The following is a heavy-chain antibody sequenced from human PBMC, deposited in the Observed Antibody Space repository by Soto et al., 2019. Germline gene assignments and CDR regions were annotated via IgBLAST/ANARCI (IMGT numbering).Heavy chain of an antibody. D-gene: IGHD2-2*01. Sequence: ASVKVSCKASGYTFTSYDINWVRQATGQGLEWMGWMNPNSGNTGYAQKFQGRVTMTRNTSISTAYMELSSLRSEDTAVYCCARGPYQLPGDFDYSGQGTLVTVSS. J-gene: IGHJ4*02. CDR2: MNPNSGNT. CDR3: ARGPYQLPGDFDY. V-gene: IGHV1-8*01. CDR1: GYTFTSYD.